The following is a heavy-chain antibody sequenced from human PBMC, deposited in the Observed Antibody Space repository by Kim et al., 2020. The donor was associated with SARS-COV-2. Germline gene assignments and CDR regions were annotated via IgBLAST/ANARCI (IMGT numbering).Heavy chain of an antibody. Sequence: SETLSLTCAVYGGSFSGYYWSWIRQPPGKGLEWIGEINHSGSTNYNPSLKSRVTISVDTSKNQFSLKLSSVTAADTAVYYCARGPGYCTNGVCYFRGYFDYWGQGTLVTVSS. CDR1: GGSFSGYY. CDR2: INHSGST. D-gene: IGHD2-8*01. V-gene: IGHV4-34*01. CDR3: ARGPGYCTNGVCYFRGYFDY. J-gene: IGHJ4*02.